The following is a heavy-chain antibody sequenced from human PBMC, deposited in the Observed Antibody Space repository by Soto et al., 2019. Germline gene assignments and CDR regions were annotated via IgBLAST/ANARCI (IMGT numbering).Heavy chain of an antibody. CDR2: MSGDGVTT. D-gene: IGHD3-9*01. CDR1: GFPFSSYW. V-gene: IGHV3-74*01. J-gene: IGHJ4*02. Sequence: EVQLVEFGGDLVQRGGSLRLSCAASGFPFSSYWMHWVRHTPGKGLDWVARMSGDGVTTYYADSVTGRFTVSRDNAKNTLSLQISGLRAEATAVYYCAREYYGLLTGYYTDYWGQGTLVSVSS. CDR3: AREYYGLLTGYYTDY.